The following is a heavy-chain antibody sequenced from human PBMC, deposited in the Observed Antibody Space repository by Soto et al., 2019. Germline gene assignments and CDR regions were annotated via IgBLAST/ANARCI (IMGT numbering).Heavy chain of an antibody. D-gene: IGHD3-22*01. CDR1: GYTFTSYA. CDR2: INAGNGNT. J-gene: IGHJ4*02. V-gene: IGHV1-3*01. CDR3: AKGEYYYDGSAYYPFDY. Sequence: GASVKVSCKASGYTFTSYAMHWVRQAPGQRLEWMGWINAGNGNTKYSQKFQGRVTITRDTSASTAYMELSSLRSEDTAVYYCAKGEYYYDGSAYYPFDYWGQGRMVTVSS.